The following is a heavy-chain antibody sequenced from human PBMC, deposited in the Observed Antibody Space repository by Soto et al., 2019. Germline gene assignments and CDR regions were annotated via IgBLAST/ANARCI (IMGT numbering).Heavy chain of an antibody. Sequence: ELQLVESGGGLVQPGGSLRLSCAASGFTFSNFWIHWVRQAPGKGLVWVSGISGDGTTATYADSVKGRFTTSRDNAKKPLDMQMNSLSAEDTAVYYCARSLARTYYYYFMEVWGKGTRVTVSS. CDR2: ISGDGTTA. CDR3: ARSLARTYYYYFMEV. CDR1: GFTFSNFW. V-gene: IGHV3-74*03. J-gene: IGHJ6*03.